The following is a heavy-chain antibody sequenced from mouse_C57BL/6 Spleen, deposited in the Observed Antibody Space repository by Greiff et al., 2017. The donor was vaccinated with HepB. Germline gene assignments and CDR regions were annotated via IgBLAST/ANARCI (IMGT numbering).Heavy chain of an antibody. Sequence: VKLMESGPELVKPGASVKISCKASGYSFTSYYIHWVKQRPGQGLEWIGWIYPGSGNTKYNEKFKGKATLTADTSSSTAYMQLSSLTSEDSAVYYCARDDYEDYWGQGTTLTVSS. CDR2: IYPGSGNT. CDR1: GYSFTSYY. D-gene: IGHD2-4*01. V-gene: IGHV1-66*01. CDR3: ARDDYEDY. J-gene: IGHJ2*01.